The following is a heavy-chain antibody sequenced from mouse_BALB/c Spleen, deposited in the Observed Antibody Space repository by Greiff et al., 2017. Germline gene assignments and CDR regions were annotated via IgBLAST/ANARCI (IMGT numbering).Heavy chain of an antibody. V-gene: IGHV1-87*01. J-gene: IGHJ3*01. CDR3: AREGYYYGSSLAWFAY. CDR1: GYTFTSYW. D-gene: IGHD1-1*01. CDR2: IYPGDGDT. Sequence: QVQLQQSGAELARPGASVKLSCKASGYTFTSYWMQWVKQRPGQGLEWIGAIYPGDGDTRYTQKFKGKATLTADKSSSTAYMQLSSLASEDSAVYYCAREGYYYGSSLAWFAYWGQGTLVTVSA.